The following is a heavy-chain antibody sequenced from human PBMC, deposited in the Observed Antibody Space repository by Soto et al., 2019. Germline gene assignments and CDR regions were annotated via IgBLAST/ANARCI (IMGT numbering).Heavy chain of an antibody. CDR1: GFSFSKYG. Sequence: QVALAESGGGVVRPGRSLRLSCGASGFSFSKYGMHWVRQAPGEGLEWLSLISYDGSEKCAESVKGRFTISRDNSKNTLYLQMNSLRGDDTAVYFCAKGYEVSPPVASAWYSNYFYGVDVWGRGTTVTVSS. CDR2: ISYDGSEK. V-gene: IGHV3-30*18. CDR3: AKGYEVSPPVASAWYSNYFYGVDV. J-gene: IGHJ6*02. D-gene: IGHD6-19*01.